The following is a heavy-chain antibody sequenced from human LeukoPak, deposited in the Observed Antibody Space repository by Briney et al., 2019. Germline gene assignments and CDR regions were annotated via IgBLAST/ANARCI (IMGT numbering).Heavy chain of an antibody. J-gene: IGHJ5*02. Sequence: PSQTLSLTCAVSGGSISSGGYSWSWIRQPPGKGLEWIGYIYHSGSTYYNPSLKSRVTISVDRYKNQFSLKLSSVTAADTAVYYCARERLWFGDDNWFDPWGQGTLVTVSS. CDR2: IYHSGST. D-gene: IGHD3-10*01. V-gene: IGHV4-30-2*01. CDR3: ARERLWFGDDNWFDP. CDR1: GGSISSGGYS.